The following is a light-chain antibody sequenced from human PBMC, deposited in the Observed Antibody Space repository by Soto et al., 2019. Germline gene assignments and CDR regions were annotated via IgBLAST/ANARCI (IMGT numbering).Light chain of an antibody. Sequence: DIVMTQSPDSLAVSLGERATINCKSRQSVLSSSNNKNYLAWYQQKPGQPPRLLIYWASTRESGVPDRSSGSGSGTDFTLTISSLQAEDVAVYYCQPYLSSLSYTFGQGTKLEIK. J-gene: IGKJ2*01. CDR3: QPYLSSLSYT. CDR1: QSVLSSSNNKNY. CDR2: WAS. V-gene: IGKV4-1*01.